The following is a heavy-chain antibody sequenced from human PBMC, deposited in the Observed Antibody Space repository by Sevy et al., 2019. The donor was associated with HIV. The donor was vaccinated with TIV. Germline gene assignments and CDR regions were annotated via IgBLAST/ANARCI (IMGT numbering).Heavy chain of an antibody. CDR2: MSPNSGNT. CDR3: ARFLSTSYYYYAMDV. D-gene: IGHD3-10*01. CDR1: GYTFTSYD. V-gene: IGHV1-8*01. J-gene: IGHJ6*02. Sequence: ASVKVSCRASGYTFTSYDINWVRQATGQGLEWMGWMSPNSGNTGYAQKFQGRVTMTRNTSISTAYMELSSLRSEDTAVYYCARFLSTSYYYYAMDVWGQGTTVTVSS.